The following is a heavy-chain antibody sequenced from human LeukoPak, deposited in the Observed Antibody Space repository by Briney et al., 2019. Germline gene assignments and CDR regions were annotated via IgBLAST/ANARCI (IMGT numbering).Heavy chain of an antibody. V-gene: IGHV3-74*01. CDR3: AITAAGEH. CDR1: GFTFSGYW. J-gene: IGHJ4*02. CDR2: IKSDGSNP. D-gene: IGHD2-2*01. Sequence: GGSLRLSCAASGFTFSGYWMQWVRQAPGQGLVWVSRIKSDGSNPNYADSVKGRFTISRDNAKNTLYLQMNSLRPDDTAVYYCAITAAGEHWGQGTLVTVSS.